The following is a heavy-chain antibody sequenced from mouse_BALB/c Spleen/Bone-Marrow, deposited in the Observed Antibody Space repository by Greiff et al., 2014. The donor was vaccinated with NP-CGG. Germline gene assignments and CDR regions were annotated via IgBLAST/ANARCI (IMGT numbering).Heavy chain of an antibody. CDR3: AREMVTGFAY. CDR1: GFTFSSYA. Sequence: EVQLVESRGGLVKPGGSLKLSCAASGFTFSSYAMSWVRQTPEKRLEWVASISSGGSTYYPDSVKGRFTISRDNARNILYLQMSSLRSEDTAMYYCAREMVTGFAYWGQGTLVTVSA. D-gene: IGHD2-2*01. J-gene: IGHJ3*01. V-gene: IGHV5-6-5*01. CDR2: ISSGGST.